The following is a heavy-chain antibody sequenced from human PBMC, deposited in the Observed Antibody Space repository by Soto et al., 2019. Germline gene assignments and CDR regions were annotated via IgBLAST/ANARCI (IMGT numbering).Heavy chain of an antibody. CDR1: GGSFSGYY. V-gene: IGHV4-34*01. Sequence: ETLSLTCAVYGGSFSGYYWSWIRQPPGKGLEWIGEINHSGSTNYNPSLKSRVTISVDTSKNQFSLKLSSVTAADTAVYYCARSLGYGYDYYYYGMDVWGQGTTVTVSS. J-gene: IGHJ6*02. CDR2: INHSGST. CDR3: ARSLGYGYDYYYYGMDV. D-gene: IGHD5-18*01.